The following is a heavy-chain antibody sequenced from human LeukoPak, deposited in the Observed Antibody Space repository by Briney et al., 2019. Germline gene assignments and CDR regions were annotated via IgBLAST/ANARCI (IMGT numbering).Heavy chain of an antibody. CDR1: GGTFSSYA. CDR2: IIPIFGTA. J-gene: IGHJ4*02. D-gene: IGHD3-10*01. CDR3: AREGFSSTTVRGATPNYYFDY. V-gene: IGHV1-69*13. Sequence: ASVKVSCKASGGTFSSYAISWVRQAPGQGLEWTGGIIPIFGTANYAQKFQGRVTITADESTSTAYMELSSLRSEDTAVYYCAREGFSSTTVRGATPNYYFDYWGQGTLVTVSS.